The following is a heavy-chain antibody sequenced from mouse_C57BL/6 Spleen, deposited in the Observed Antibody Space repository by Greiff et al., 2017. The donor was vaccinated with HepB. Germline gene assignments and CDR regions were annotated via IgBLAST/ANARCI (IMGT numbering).Heavy chain of an antibody. CDR1: GYTFTDYN. CDR2: INPNNGGT. V-gene: IGHV1-22*01. D-gene: IGHD2-2*01. Sequence: VQLKESGPELVKPGASVKMSCKASGYTFTDYNMHWVKQSHGKSLEWIGYINPNNGGTSYNQKFKGKATLTVNKSSSTAYMELRSLTSEDSAVYYCARKGVVTTTSFDYWGQGTTLTVSS. J-gene: IGHJ2*01. CDR3: ARKGVVTTTSFDY.